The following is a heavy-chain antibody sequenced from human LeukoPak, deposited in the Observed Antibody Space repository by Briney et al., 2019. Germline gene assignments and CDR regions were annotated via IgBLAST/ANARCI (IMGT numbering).Heavy chain of an antibody. J-gene: IGHJ4*02. V-gene: IGHV3-21*01. D-gene: IGHD3-10*01. CDR3: ARAEWYYYGSESS. CDR1: GFTFSSYS. Sequence: GGSLRLSCAASGFTFSSYSMNWVRQAPGKGLEWVSSISSSSSYIYYADSVKGRFTISRDNAKNSLYLQMNSLRAEDTAVYYCARAEWYYYGSESSWGQGTLVTVSS. CDR2: ISSSSSYI.